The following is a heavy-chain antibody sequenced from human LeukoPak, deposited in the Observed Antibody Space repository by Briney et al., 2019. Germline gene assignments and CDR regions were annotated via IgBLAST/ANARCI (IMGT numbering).Heavy chain of an antibody. J-gene: IGHJ4*02. Sequence: GGSLRLSCAASGFTFTSYWMSWVRQAPGKGLEWVASIKQDGSEKYYVDSVKGRFTISRDNAKNLLNLQMNSLRAEDTAVYYCARHPNYYDSSGYYKGFDCWGQGTLVTVSS. CDR1: GFTFTSYW. V-gene: IGHV3-7*03. CDR3: ARHPNYYDSSGYYKGFDC. CDR2: IKQDGSEK. D-gene: IGHD3-22*01.